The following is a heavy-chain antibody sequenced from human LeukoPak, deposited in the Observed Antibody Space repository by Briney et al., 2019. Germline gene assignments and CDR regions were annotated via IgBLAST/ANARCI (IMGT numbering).Heavy chain of an antibody. CDR3: ARGGQGDGYSADEAFDI. Sequence: SQTLSLTCAIFGDSISSNSSWNWIRQSPSRGLEWLGRTYYRSKWYNDYVVSVKSRININPDTSENQFSLQLNSVTPEDTAVYYCARGGQGDGYSADEAFDIWGQGTMVTVS. CDR2: TYYRSKWYN. D-gene: IGHD5-18*01. CDR1: GDSISSNSS. J-gene: IGHJ3*02. V-gene: IGHV6-1*01.